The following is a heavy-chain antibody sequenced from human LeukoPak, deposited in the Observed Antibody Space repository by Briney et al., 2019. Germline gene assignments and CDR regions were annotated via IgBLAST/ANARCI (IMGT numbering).Heavy chain of an antibody. CDR1: AFTFSTYG. CDR3: ANLISTVVTPVS. J-gene: IGHJ5*02. Sequence: GGSLRLSCAASAFTFSTYGMHWVRQAPGRGLEWVAFIRYDGSNKYYADSVKGRFTISRDNSKNTLYLQMNSLRAEDTAVYYCANLISTVVTPVSWGQGTLVTVSS. V-gene: IGHV3-30*02. D-gene: IGHD4-23*01. CDR2: IRYDGSNK.